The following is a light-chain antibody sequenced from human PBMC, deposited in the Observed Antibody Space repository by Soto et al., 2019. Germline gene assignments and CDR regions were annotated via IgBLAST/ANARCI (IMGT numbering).Light chain of an antibody. CDR1: QSVSSSY. CDR2: GAS. Sequence: IVLTRSPGTVSLSPGERATISCRASQSVSSSYLAWYQQKPGQAPRLLIYGASSRATGIPDRFSGSGSGTDFTLTISRLEPEDFAVYYCQQYGSSRWTFGQGTRVDIK. V-gene: IGKV3-20*01. CDR3: QQYGSSRWT. J-gene: IGKJ1*01.